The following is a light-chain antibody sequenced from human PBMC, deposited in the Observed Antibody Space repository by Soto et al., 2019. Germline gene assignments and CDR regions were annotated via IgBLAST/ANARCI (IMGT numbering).Light chain of an antibody. J-gene: IGKJ4*01. Sequence: EFVLTQSPGTLSLSPGERATLSCRASQSVSSNLAWYEQKPGQAPRLLIYGVSTRATGIPARFSGSGSETKFTLTISSLQSEDFAVYYCQQYNNWPPLTFGGGTKVDIK. CDR3: QQYNNWPPLT. CDR1: QSVSSN. V-gene: IGKV3-15*01. CDR2: GVS.